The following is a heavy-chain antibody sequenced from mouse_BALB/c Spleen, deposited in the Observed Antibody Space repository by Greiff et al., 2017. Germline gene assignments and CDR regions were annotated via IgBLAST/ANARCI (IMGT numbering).Heavy chain of an antibody. D-gene: IGHD2-3*01. CDR2: INPDSSTI. V-gene: IGHV4-1*02. CDR1: GFDFSRYW. Sequence: EVKVIESGGGLVQPGGSLKLSCAASGFDFSRYWMSWVRQAPGKGLEWIGEINPDSSTINYTPSLKDKFIISRDNAKNTLYLQMSKVRSEDTALYYCARRYDGYYWYFDVWGAGTTVTVSS. J-gene: IGHJ1*01. CDR3: ARRYDGYYWYFDV.